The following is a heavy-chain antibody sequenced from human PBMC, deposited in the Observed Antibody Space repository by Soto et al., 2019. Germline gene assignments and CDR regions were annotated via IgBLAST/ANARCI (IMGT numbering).Heavy chain of an antibody. CDR1: GFTFSSYA. CDR2: ISGSGGST. Sequence: GGSLRLSCAASGFTFSSYAMSWVRQAPGKGLEWVSAISGSGGSTYYADSVKGRFTISRDNSKNTLYLQMNSLRAEDTAVYYCAKVNEQQLVDPVYYYYYGMDVWGQGTTVTVSS. CDR3: AKVNEQQLVDPVYYYYYGMDV. D-gene: IGHD6-13*01. J-gene: IGHJ6*02. V-gene: IGHV3-23*01.